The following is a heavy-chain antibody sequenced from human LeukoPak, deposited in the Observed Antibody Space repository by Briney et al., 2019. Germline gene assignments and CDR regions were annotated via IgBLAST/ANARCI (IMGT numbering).Heavy chain of an antibody. J-gene: IGHJ5*02. Sequence: ASVKVSCKASGYTFTSYYMHWVRQAPGQGLEWMGIINPSGGSTSCAQKFQGRVTMTRDTSTSTVYMELSSLRSEDTAVYYCARDGLTNWFDPWGQGTLVTVSS. CDR1: GYTFTSYY. CDR3: ARDGLTNWFDP. D-gene: IGHD4/OR15-4a*01. CDR2: INPSGGST. V-gene: IGHV1-46*01.